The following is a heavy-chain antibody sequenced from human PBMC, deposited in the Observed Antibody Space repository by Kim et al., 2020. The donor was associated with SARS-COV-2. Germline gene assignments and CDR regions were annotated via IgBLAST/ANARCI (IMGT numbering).Heavy chain of an antibody. Sequence: GETIYAQKFQGRVTMTEDTSTDTAYMELSSLRSEDTAVYYCANSGIALDYWGQGTLVTVSS. V-gene: IGHV1-24*01. CDR2: GET. J-gene: IGHJ4*02. CDR3: ANSGIALDY. D-gene: IGHD6-13*01.